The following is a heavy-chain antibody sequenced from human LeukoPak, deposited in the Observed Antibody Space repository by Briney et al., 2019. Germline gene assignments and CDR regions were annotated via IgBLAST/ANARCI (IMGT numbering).Heavy chain of an antibody. V-gene: IGHV1-18*04. D-gene: IGHD6-13*01. CDR2: ISAYNGNT. Sequence: ASVEISCKASGYTFTSYGISWVRQAPGQGLEWMGWISAYNGNTNYARKLQGRVTMTTDTSTSTAYMELRSLRSDDTAVYYCARGGRAAGTFDPWGQGTLVTVSS. CDR3: ARGGRAAGTFDP. J-gene: IGHJ5*02. CDR1: GYTFTSYG.